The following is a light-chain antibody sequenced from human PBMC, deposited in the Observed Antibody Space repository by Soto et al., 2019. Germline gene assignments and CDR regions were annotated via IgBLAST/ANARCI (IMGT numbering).Light chain of an antibody. CDR1: SSDVGSYNL. V-gene: IGLV2-23*02. CDR2: EVS. J-gene: IGLJ7*01. Sequence: QSVLTQPASVSGSPGQSITISCTGTSSDVGSYNLVSWYQQHPGKAPKLMIYEVSKRPSGVSNRFSGSKSGNTASLTISGLQAEDEADDYCCSYAGSSTAVFGGGTQLTVL. CDR3: CSYAGSSTAV.